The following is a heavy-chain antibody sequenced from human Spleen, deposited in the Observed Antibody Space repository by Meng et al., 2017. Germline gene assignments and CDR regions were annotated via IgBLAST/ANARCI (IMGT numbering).Heavy chain of an antibody. V-gene: IGHV3-9*01. CDR3: ARDPRYYSDSSGSYGWSWYFDL. J-gene: IGHJ2*01. Sequence: SLKISCAASGFTFDESAMQWVRQAPGKGLEWVSSISWNSGNIGYEDSVKGRFTISRDNSKNTLYLQMNSLRIEDTAVYYCARDPRYYSDSSGSYGWSWYFDLWGRGTLVTVSS. CDR2: ISWNSGNI. CDR1: GFTFDESA. D-gene: IGHD3-22*01.